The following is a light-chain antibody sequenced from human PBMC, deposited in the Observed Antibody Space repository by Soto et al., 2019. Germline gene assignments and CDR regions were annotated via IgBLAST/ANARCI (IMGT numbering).Light chain of an antibody. CDR2: GVS. J-gene: IGKJ4*01. V-gene: IGKV3-20*01. Sequence: EIVLTQSPATLSLSPGDRATLSCRASQSVRSDYFAWYQQKPGQPPRVILFGVSTRATAIPDRFSGSGSGTDFILTISRLEPDDFGLYYCHQYGNSPLTFGGGTKVE. CDR3: HQYGNSPLT. CDR1: QSVRSDY.